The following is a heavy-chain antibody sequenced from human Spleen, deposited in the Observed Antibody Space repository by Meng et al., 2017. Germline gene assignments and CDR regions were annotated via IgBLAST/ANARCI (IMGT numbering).Heavy chain of an antibody. CDR1: GGSFSDYY. CDR2: INHSGST. V-gene: IGHV4-34*01. D-gene: IGHD4-11*01. J-gene: IGHJ4*02. CDR3: ARGPTTMAHDFDY. Sequence: QVQSQQWGAGLLKPSATLPLTCFVSGGSFSDYYWSWIRQPPGKGLEWIGEINHSGSTNYNPSLESRATISVDTSQNNLSLKLSSVTAADSAVYYCARGPTTMAHDFDYWGQGTLVTVSS.